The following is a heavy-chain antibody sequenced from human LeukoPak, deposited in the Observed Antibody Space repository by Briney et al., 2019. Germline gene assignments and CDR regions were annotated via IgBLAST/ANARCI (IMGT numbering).Heavy chain of an antibody. CDR3: AKNYGSGSYGYFDY. CDR1: GFTLSSYG. D-gene: IGHD3-10*01. Sequence: PGGSLRLSCAASGFTLSSYGMHWVRQAPGKGLEWVAVISYDGSNKYYADSVKGRFTISRDNSKNTLYLQMNSLRAEDTAVYYCAKNYGSGSYGYFDYWGQGTLVTVSS. CDR2: ISYDGSNK. J-gene: IGHJ4*02. V-gene: IGHV3-30*18.